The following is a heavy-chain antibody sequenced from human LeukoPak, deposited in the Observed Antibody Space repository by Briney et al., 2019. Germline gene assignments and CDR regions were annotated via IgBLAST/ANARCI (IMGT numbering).Heavy chain of an antibody. CDR2: INPNSGGT. J-gene: IGHJ4*02. V-gene: IGHV1-2*02. D-gene: IGHD5-24*01. CDR3: ARSPRSRDGYKAFDY. Sequence: ASVKVSCKASGYTFTGYYMHWVRQAPGQGLEWMGWINPNSGGTNYAQKFQGRVTMTRDTSISTAYMELSRLRSDDTAVCYCARSPRSRDGYKAFDYWGQGTLVTVSS. CDR1: GYTFTGYY.